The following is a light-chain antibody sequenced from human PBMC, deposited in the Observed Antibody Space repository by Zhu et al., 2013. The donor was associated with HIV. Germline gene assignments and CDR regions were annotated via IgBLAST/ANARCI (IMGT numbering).Light chain of an antibody. J-gene: IGKJ3*01. CDR1: QGIGNY. V-gene: IGKV1-27*01. Sequence: DIQMTQSPSSLSASIGDRVTITCRASQGIGNYLAWYQQRPGKPPKLLISATSTLQSGVPSRFSGSGSGTGFTLTISSLEPEDFAVYYCQQRSNWLFTFGPGTKVDIK. CDR2: ATS. CDR3: QQRSNWLFT.